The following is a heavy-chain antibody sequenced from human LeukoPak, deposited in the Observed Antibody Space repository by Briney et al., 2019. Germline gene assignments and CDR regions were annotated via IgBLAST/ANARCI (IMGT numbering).Heavy chain of an antibody. Sequence: SETLSLTCSVSGDSLSSHHWSWIRQPPGKGLEWIGYIYGSGSTHYDPSLRSRVTISEDTSKNQFSLKLTSVTAADTAVYYCARNVGWYSHDSWGQGTLVTVSS. V-gene: IGHV4-59*08. CDR1: GDSLSSHH. CDR3: ARNVGWYSHDS. J-gene: IGHJ4*02. D-gene: IGHD6-19*01. CDR2: IYGSGST.